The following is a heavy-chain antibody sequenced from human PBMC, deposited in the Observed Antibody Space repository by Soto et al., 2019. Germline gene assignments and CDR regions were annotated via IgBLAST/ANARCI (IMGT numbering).Heavy chain of an antibody. D-gene: IGHD3-10*01. Sequence: SETLSLTCTVSGGSISSYYWSWIRQPPGKGLEWIGYIYYSGSTNYNPSLKSRVTISVDTSKNQFSLKLSSVTAADTAVYYCAGYGSGSSYYYYYGMDVWGQGTTVTSP. V-gene: IGHV4-59*08. CDR1: GGSISSYY. CDR3: AGYGSGSSYYYYYGMDV. CDR2: IYYSGST. J-gene: IGHJ6*02.